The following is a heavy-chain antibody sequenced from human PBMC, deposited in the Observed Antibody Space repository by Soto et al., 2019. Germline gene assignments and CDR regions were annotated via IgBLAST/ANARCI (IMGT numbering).Heavy chain of an antibody. Sequence: QLQLQESGSGLVKPSQTLSLTCAVSGGSISSGGYSWSWIRQPPGKGLEWIGYIYHSGSTYYNPSLKSRVXIXXDRSKNQFALKLSSVTAADTAVYYCARFIGYGMDVWGQGTTVTVSS. D-gene: IGHD2-15*01. CDR1: GGSISSGGYS. V-gene: IGHV4-30-2*01. CDR2: IYHSGST. J-gene: IGHJ6*02. CDR3: ARFIGYGMDV.